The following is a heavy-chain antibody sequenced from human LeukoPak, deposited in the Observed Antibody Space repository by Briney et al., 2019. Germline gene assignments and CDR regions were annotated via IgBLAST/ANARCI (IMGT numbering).Heavy chain of an antibody. J-gene: IGHJ6*02. CDR1: GFTFSSYG. V-gene: IGHV3-30*03. CDR2: ISYDGSNK. CDR3: ARDSAVTIFFSPLMDV. Sequence: GRSLRLSCAASGFTFSSYGMHWVRQAPGKGLEWVAVISYDGSNKYYADPVKGRFTISRDNSKSTLSLPMNSLRDEDTAVYYCARDSAVTIFFSPLMDVWGQGTTVTVSS. D-gene: IGHD3-9*01.